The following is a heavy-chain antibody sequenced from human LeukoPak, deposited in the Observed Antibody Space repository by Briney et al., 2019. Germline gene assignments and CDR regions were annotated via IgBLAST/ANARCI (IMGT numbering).Heavy chain of an antibody. Sequence: GGSLRLSCAASGFTFSSYSMNWVRQAPGKGLEWVSSISSSSSYIYYADSVKGRFTISRDNAKNSLYLQMNSLRAEDTAVYYCARGYCSGGSCYGPALWGQGTLVTVSS. V-gene: IGHV3-21*01. D-gene: IGHD2-15*01. CDR1: GFTFSSYS. CDR3: ARGYCSGGSCYGPAL. J-gene: IGHJ4*02. CDR2: ISSSSSYI.